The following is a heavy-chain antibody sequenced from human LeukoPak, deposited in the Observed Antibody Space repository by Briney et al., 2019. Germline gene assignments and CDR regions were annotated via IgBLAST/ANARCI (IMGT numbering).Heavy chain of an antibody. CDR3: ARTTRRSFYNWFDP. D-gene: IGHD1-1*01. CDR2: IYYSGST. Sequence: SETLSLTCTVSGGSISSSSYYWGWIRQPPGKGLEWIGSIYYSGSTYYNPSLKSRVTISVDTSKNQFSLKLSSVTAADTAVYYCARTTRRSFYNWFDPWGQGTLVTVSS. V-gene: IGHV4-39*07. CDR1: GGSISSSSYY. J-gene: IGHJ5*02.